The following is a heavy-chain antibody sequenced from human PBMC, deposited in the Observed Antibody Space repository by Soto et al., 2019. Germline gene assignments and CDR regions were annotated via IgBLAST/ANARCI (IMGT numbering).Heavy chain of an antibody. Sequence: EVQLVETGGGLIQPGGSLRLSCAASGFTVSSNYMSWVRQAPGKGLEWVSVIDSGGSTYYADSVKGRFTISRDNSKNTLYLQMNSLRAEDTAVYYCARAAYCGGDCYRGVWDYWGQGTLVTVSS. V-gene: IGHV3-53*02. CDR3: ARAAYCGGDCYRGVWDY. CDR2: IDSGGST. J-gene: IGHJ4*02. CDR1: GFTVSSNY. D-gene: IGHD2-21*02.